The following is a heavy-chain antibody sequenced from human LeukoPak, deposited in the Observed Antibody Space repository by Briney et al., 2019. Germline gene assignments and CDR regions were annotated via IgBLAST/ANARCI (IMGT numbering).Heavy chain of an antibody. V-gene: IGHV1-2*06. Sequence: ASVKVSCKASGYTFTGYYMHWVRQAPGQGLEWMGRINPNSGVTNYAQKSQGRVTMTRDTSISTAYMELSRLRSDDTAVYYCARAAESSSWGPNWFDPWGQGTLVTVSS. J-gene: IGHJ5*02. CDR1: GYTFTGYY. CDR2: INPNSGVT. D-gene: IGHD6-13*01. CDR3: ARAAESSSWGPNWFDP.